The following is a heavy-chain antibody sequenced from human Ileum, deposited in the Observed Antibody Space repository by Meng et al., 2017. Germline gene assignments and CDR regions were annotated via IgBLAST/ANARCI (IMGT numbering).Heavy chain of an antibody. CDR1: GFTLSSYD. CDR3: SRVDYGDSLD. J-gene: IGHJ4*02. Sequence: EVQLLESGGGLGQPGGSLILSCAASGFTLSSYDMSWVSQAPGKGLEWVSGISSSGGRTDYADSVKGRFTIARENSKNRLYLQLSSLKTEDTAVYYCSRVDYGDSLDWGQGTLVTVSS. CDR2: ISSSGGRT. D-gene: IGHD4-17*01. V-gene: IGHV3-23*01.